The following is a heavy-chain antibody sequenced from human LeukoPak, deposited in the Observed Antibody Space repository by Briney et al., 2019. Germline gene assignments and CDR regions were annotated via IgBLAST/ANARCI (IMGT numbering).Heavy chain of an antibody. CDR3: ARRGLVLGSTGWYDY. D-gene: IGHD6-19*01. J-gene: IGHJ4*02. CDR1: GDSVSSYSAG. Sequence: SQTLSLTCAISGDSVSSYSAGWNWIRQSPSRGLEWLGRTYYRSKWYIDYAVSVKSRITINPDTSKNHFSLHLSSVTPEDTAVYYCARRGLVLGSTGWYDYWGQGTLVTVSS. CDR2: TYYRSKWYI. V-gene: IGHV6-1*01.